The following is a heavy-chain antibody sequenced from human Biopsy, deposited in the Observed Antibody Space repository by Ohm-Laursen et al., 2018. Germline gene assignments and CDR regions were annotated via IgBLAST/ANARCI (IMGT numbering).Heavy chain of an antibody. CDR3: ARGTGKYYVYGAFDI. V-gene: IGHV4-59*12. Sequence: GTLSLTCTVSGGSISSYYWSWIRQPPGKGLEWIGYIYYTGSTNHNLSLKSRVTMSVDTSKNQFSLKLRSVTAADTAVYYCARGTGKYYVYGAFDIWGQGTMVTVSS. CDR2: IYYTGST. J-gene: IGHJ3*02. CDR1: GGSISSYY. D-gene: IGHD3/OR15-3a*01.